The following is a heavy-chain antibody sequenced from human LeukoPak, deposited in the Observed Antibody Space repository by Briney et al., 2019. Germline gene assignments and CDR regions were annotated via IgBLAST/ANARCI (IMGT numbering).Heavy chain of an antibody. CDR2: ISGSGGST. CDR1: GFTFSSYA. V-gene: IGHV3-23*01. J-gene: IGHJ4*02. D-gene: IGHD1-26*01. Sequence: GGSLRLSCAASGFTFSSYAMSWVRQAPGKGLEWVSAISGSGGSTYYADSVKGRLTISRDNSKNTLYLQMNSLRAEDTAVYYCAKGRGYSGSYSPDYWGQGTLVTVSS. CDR3: AKGRGYSGSYSPDY.